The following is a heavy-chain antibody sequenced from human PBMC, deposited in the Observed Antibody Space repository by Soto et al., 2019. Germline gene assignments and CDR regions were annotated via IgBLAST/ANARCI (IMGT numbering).Heavy chain of an antibody. CDR1: GGSISSSTYY. CDR2: VYYSGSA. D-gene: IGHD4-17*01. V-gene: IGHV4-39*01. J-gene: IGHJ6*02. Sequence: QLQLQESGPGLVKPSETLSLTGTVSGGSISSSTYYWGLIRQPPGNGMEWIGMVYYSGSAHYNPSPECRVTMSIDTSKNKFPLRLSSVTAADTAVDYWARHGVDYCDYASSYYYGIDVWGRGTRVTVSS. CDR3: ARHGVDYCDYASSYYYGIDV.